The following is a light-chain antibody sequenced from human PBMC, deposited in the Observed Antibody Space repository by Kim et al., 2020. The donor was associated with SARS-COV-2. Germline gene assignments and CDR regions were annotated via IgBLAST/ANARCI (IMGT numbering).Light chain of an antibody. J-gene: IGLJ2*01. V-gene: IGLV6-57*03. CDR3: QSYDSNNQV. CDR2: EDN. CDR1: SGSIASNY. Sequence: GKTVTTSCTRSSGSIASNYLQWYQQRPGSAPTTVIYEDNQRPSGVPDRFSGSIDSSSNSASLTISGLKTEDEADYYCQSYDSNNQVFGGGTQLTVL.